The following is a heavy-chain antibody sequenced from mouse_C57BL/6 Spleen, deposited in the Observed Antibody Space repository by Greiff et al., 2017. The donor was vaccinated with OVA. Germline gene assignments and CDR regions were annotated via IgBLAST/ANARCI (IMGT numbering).Heavy chain of an antibody. CDR3: ASGGNYLGDY. CDR1: GYTFTSYW. Sequence: QVQLQQPGAELVKPGASVKLSCKASGYTFTSYWMQWVKQRPGQGLEWIGEIDPSDSYTNYNQKFKGKATLTVDTSSSTAYMQLSSLTSEDSAVYYGASGGNYLGDYWGRGTSVTVSS. CDR2: IDPSDSYT. J-gene: IGHJ4*01. D-gene: IGHD2-1*01. V-gene: IGHV1-50*01.